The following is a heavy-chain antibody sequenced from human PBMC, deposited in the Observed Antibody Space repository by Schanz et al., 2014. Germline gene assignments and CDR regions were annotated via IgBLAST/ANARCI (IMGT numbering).Heavy chain of an antibody. CDR1: GFTFSDYY. V-gene: IGHV3-11*01. J-gene: IGHJ4*02. CDR3: AKVAPAATYLDY. CDR2: ISDSGDST. D-gene: IGHD2-2*01. Sequence: PGGSLRLSCAASGFTFSDYYMTWIRQAPGKGLEWVSDISDSGDSTHYADSVKGRFTISRDNAKNSLFLQMNSLSAEDTAVYYCAKVAPAATYLDYWGQGTLVTVSS.